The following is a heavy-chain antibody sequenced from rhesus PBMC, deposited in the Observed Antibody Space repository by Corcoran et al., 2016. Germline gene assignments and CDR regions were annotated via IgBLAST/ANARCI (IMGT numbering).Heavy chain of an antibody. CDR1: GYTFTDYY. Sequence: EVQLVQSGAEVKKPGASVKISCKASGYTFTDYYLPWVRQAPGKGLEWMGRVDPENGEAIQAQKFQDRVTITADTSTDTAYMELSSLRSEDTAVYYCATHLYSNYFDYWGQGVLVTVSS. D-gene: IGHD4-23*01. CDR2: VDPENGEA. CDR3: ATHLYSNYFDY. J-gene: IGHJ4*01. V-gene: IGHV1-111*02.